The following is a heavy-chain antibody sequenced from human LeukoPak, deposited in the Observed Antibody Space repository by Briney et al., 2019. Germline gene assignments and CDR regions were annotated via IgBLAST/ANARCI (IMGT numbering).Heavy chain of an antibody. D-gene: IGHD6-6*01. CDR2: ISTDGSST. CDR3: VREYSSSSGRAFDI. CDR1: GFTSSSYW. V-gene: IGHV3-74*03. J-gene: IGHJ3*02. Sequence: GGSLRLSCAASGFTSSSYWMHWVRQAPGKGLVWVSRISTDGSSTKSADSVKGRFTISRDNAKNTLYLQMNSLRAEDTAVYYCVREYSSSSGRAFDIWGQGTMVTVSP.